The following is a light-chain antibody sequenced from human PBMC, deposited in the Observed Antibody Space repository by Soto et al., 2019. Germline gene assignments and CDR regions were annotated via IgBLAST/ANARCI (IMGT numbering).Light chain of an antibody. Sequence: QSALTQPRSVSGSPGQSVTISCTGTSSDFGAYNYVSWYQQHPGKAPKLMTYDVSKRPSGVPDRFSGSKSGNTASLTISGLQAEDEADYYCCSYADNYSYVFGTGTKVTVL. CDR1: SSDFGAYNY. CDR2: DVS. V-gene: IGLV2-11*01. CDR3: CSYADNYSYV. J-gene: IGLJ1*01.